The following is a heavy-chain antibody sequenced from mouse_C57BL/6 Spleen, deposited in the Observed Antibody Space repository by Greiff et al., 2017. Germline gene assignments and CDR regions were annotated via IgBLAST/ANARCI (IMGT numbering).Heavy chain of an antibody. CDR1: GFTFSSYA. Sequence: EVHLVESGGGLVKPGGSLKLSCAASGFTFSSYAMSWVRQTPEKRLEWVATISDGGSYTYYPDNVKVRFTISRDNAKNNLYLQMSHLKSEDTAMYYCARDGRNYGDYWGQGTTLTVSS. CDR2: ISDGGSYT. J-gene: IGHJ2*01. V-gene: IGHV5-4*01. CDR3: ARDGRNYGDY. D-gene: IGHD1-1*02.